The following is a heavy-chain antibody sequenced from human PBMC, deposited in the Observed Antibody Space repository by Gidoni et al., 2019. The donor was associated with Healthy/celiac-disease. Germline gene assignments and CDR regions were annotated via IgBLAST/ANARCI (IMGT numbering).Heavy chain of an antibody. CDR2: IIPILGIA. CDR3: ARDYRSAVSLSYYYYYMDV. J-gene: IGHJ6*03. Sequence: QVQLVQSGAEVKKPGSSVKVSCKASGATFSSYTISWVRQAPGQGLEWMGSIIPILGIANYAQKYQGRVTITADKSTSTAYMELSSLRSEDTAVYYCARDYRSAVSLSYYYYYMDVWGKGTTVTVSS. D-gene: IGHD2-15*01. V-gene: IGHV1-69*08. CDR1: GATFSSYT.